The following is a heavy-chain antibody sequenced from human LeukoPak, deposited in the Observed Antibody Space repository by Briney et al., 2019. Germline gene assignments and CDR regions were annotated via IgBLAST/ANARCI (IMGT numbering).Heavy chain of an antibody. Sequence: GSLRLSCAASGFTFSSYAMSWVRQAPGKGLEWVAVISYDGSNKYYADSVKGRFTISRDNSKNTLYLQMNSLRAEDTAVYYCARDQLIYGSGSYFYYWGQGTLVTVSS. J-gene: IGHJ4*02. CDR3: ARDQLIYGSGSYFYY. V-gene: IGHV3-30-3*01. CDR2: ISYDGSNK. D-gene: IGHD3-10*01. CDR1: GFTFSSYA.